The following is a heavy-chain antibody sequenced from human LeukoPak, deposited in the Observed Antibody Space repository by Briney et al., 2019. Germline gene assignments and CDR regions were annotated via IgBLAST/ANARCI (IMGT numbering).Heavy chain of an antibody. CDR2: IYYGENT. J-gene: IGHJ4*02. D-gene: IGHD3-22*01. V-gene: IGHV4-39*01. CDR3: ARRDDSSGYHKIFDY. Sequence: SETLSLTCTVSGDSISSGPYYWGWIRQPPGKGLEWIGNIYYGENTYYNPSLTSRVTISIDTSKNQFYLKLSSLTAADTAVYYCARRDDSSGYHKIFDYWGQGTLVTVSS. CDR1: GDSISSGPYY.